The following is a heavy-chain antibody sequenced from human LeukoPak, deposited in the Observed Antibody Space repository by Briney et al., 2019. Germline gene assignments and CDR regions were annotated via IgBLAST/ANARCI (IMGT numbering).Heavy chain of an antibody. D-gene: IGHD2-2*01. CDR1: GFTVSSNF. V-gene: IGHV3-23*01. J-gene: IGHJ4*02. CDR2: ISGGGDSV. Sequence: PGGSLRLSCAVSGFTVSSNFMTWVRQTPGKGLEWVSVISGGGDSVDYADSMKGRFTISRDNSKNTLYLQMYSLRAEDTALYYCAKLGCTGTICYANYWGQGTLVTVSS. CDR3: AKLGCTGTICYANY.